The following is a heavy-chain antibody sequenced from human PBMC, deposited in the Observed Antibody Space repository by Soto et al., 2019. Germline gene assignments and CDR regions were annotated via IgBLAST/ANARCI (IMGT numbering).Heavy chain of an antibody. D-gene: IGHD3-22*01. CDR1: GYTXNCYY. Sequence: XKVSYMASGYTXNCYYRIWVRQAHGQGLEWIGWINHNSGGTNYAQKFQGRVTITRDTSISTAYMEMSRMRSDDKAVYYCARVDYYDSRGYFWGQGTLVTVSS. CDR2: INHNSGGT. CDR3: ARVDYYDSRGYF. J-gene: IGHJ4*02. V-gene: IGHV1-2*02.